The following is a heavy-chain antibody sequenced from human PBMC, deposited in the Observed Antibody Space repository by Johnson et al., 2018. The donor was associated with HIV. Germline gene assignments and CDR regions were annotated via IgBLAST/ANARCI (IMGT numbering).Heavy chain of an antibody. CDR3: TRVSLPPSYAFDF. CDR1: GFTFSTYA. J-gene: IGHJ3*01. CDR2: TRNKANSYTT. V-gene: IGHV3-72*01. Sequence: VQLVESGGGVVQPGRSLRLSCAASGFTFSTYAMHWVRQAPGKGLEWVGRTRNKANSYTTDYAASVKGRFTISRDDSKNSLYLQMNSLKTEDTAVYYCTRVSLPPSYAFDFWGQGTMVTVSS.